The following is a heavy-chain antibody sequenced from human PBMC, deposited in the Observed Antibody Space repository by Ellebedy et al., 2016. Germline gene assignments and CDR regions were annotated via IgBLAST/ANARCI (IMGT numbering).Heavy chain of an antibody. D-gene: IGHD6-19*01. CDR2: INHSGST. CDR1: GGSFSGYF. J-gene: IGHJ4*02. CDR3: ARGQWLDNY. V-gene: IGHV4-34*01. Sequence: SETLSLXXAVYGGSFSGYFWSWIRQPPGKGLEWIGEINHSGSTSYNPSLKSRATMSVDTSKNQFSLKLNSVTAADTAVYYCARGQWLDNYWGQGTLVTVSS.